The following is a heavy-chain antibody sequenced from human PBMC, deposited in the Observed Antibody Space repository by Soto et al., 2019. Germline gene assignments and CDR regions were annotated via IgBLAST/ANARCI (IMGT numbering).Heavy chain of an antibody. J-gene: IGHJ6*02. CDR3: ARDGSDSYGLDV. V-gene: IGHV4-4*07. CDR2: IYNGGNT. CDR1: GGSISSYY. D-gene: IGHD3-10*01. Sequence: LSRTCTVSGGSISSYYWSWIRQSAGKGLEWIGRIYNGGNTQYNPSLKSRVTMSADTSKNQFSLRLNSVTAADTAVYYCARDGSDSYGLDVWGQGTTVTVSS.